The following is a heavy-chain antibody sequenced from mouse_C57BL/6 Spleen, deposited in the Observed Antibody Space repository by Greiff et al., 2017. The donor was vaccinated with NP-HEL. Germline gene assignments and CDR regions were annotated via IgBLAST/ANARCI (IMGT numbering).Heavy chain of an antibody. D-gene: IGHD2-1*01. V-gene: IGHV1-4*01. CDR2: INPSSGYT. CDR3: ARIYYGNYDYAMDY. J-gene: IGHJ4*01. CDR1: GYTFTSYT. Sequence: QVHVKQSGAELARPGASVKMSCKASGYTFTSYTMHWVNQRPGQGLEWIGYINPSSGYTKYNQKFKDKATLTADKSSSTAYMQLSSLTSEDSAVYYCARIYYGNYDYAMDYWGQGTSVTVSS.